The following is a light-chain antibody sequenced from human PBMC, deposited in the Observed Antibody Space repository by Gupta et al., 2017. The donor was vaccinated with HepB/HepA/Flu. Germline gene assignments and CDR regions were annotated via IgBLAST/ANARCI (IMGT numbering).Light chain of an antibody. J-gene: IGKJ4*02. CDR3: MQATQCPKRT. Sequence: DTTQTPPSCPVNPGEQASISCRSSQSLLHSIGSPYLQWYLQKPGQSEQLLIYSVSNHLSGVPERFSSSGSCSDFTPKIIWVEAEDVWVYYCMQATQCPKRTFGGGTKVEIK. V-gene: IGKV2-18*01. CDR2: SVS. CDR1: QSLLHSIGSPY.